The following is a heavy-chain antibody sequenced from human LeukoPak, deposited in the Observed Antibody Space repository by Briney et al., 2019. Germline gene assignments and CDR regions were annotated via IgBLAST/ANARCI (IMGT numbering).Heavy chain of an antibody. Sequence: GASVNVSCKASGYTFTSYGISWLRQAPGQGGEWMGWISAYNGNTNYAQKLQGRVTMTTDTSTSTAYMELRSLRSDDTAVYYCARVARLVYADDYWGQGTLVTVSS. D-gene: IGHD2-8*01. CDR3: ARVARLVYADDY. CDR1: GYTFTSYG. CDR2: ISAYNGNT. J-gene: IGHJ4*02. V-gene: IGHV1-18*01.